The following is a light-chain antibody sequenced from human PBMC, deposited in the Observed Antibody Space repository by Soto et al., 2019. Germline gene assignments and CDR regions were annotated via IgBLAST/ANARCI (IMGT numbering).Light chain of an antibody. V-gene: IGLV1-51*01. J-gene: IGLJ2*01. CDR1: SSNIGNNY. CDR2: DNN. CDR3: GTWDGGLTAGL. Sequence: QSVLTQPPSVSAAPGQKVTISCSGSSSNIGNNYVFWYQQLPGTAPKLLIYDNNKRPSGIPDRYSGSKSGTSATLGITGLQTGDEADYYCGTWDGGLTAGLFGGGTQLT.